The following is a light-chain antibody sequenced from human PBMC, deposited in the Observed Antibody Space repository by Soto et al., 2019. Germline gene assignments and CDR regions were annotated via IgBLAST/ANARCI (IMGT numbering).Light chain of an antibody. J-gene: IGKJ4*01. V-gene: IGKV3-11*01. Sequence: EVVLTQSPPTLSLSPGDTATLSCRASQGVSGYFAWYQQKPGQAPRLLINDASNRATGIPARFSGSGSGTDFTLTISSLEPEDFAIYYCQQRSYWPLTFGGGTKVEIK. CDR1: QGVSGY. CDR2: DAS. CDR3: QQRSYWPLT.